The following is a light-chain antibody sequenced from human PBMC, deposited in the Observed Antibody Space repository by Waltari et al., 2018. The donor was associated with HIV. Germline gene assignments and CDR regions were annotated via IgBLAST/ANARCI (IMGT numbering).Light chain of an antibody. CDR2: GAS. Sequence: EIVMTQSPATLSVSPGERATLSCRASQSVSSNLAWYQRKSGQAPRLLIYGASTRATGSPARFSGSGSETEFTLTISSLQSEDFAVYYCQQYSNWPRTFGPGTKVDI. J-gene: IGKJ3*01. CDR3: QQYSNWPRT. CDR1: QSVSSN. V-gene: IGKV3-15*01.